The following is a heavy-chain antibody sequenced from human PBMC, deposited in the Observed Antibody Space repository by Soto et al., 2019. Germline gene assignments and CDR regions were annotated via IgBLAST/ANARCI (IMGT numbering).Heavy chain of an antibody. CDR3: ARGRMEYSSSSFYYFGMDV. V-gene: IGHV1-69*13. D-gene: IGHD6-6*01. CDR1: GGTFSSYA. J-gene: IGHJ6*02. CDR2: IIPLFGTT. Sequence: AASVKVSCKTSGGTFSSYAVSWVRQAPGQGLEWMGGIIPLFGTTNYAQNFQGRVTVIADESTGTAYVELSSLRSEDTAMYYCARGRMEYSSSSFYYFGMDVWGQGTTVTVSS.